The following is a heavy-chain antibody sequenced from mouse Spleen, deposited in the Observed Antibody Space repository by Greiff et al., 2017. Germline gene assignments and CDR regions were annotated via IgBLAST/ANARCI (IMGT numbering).Heavy chain of an antibody. CDR3: ARPSGTTGVAPGFDV. Sequence: EVKLVESGGDLVKPGGSLKLSCAASGFTFSSYGMSWVRQTPDKRLEWVATISSGGSYTYYPDSVKGRFTISRDNAKNTLYLQMSSLKSEDTAMYYCARPSGTTGVAPGFDVWGTGTTVTVSS. J-gene: IGHJ1*03. CDR1: GFTFSSYG. D-gene: IGHD1-1*01. CDR2: ISSGGSYT. V-gene: IGHV5-6*01.